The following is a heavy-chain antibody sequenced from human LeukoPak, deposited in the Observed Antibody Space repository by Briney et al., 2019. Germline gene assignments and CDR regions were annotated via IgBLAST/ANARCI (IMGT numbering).Heavy chain of an antibody. CDR3: ARDVVVTSSPDAFDI. Sequence: SETLSLTCIVSGDSVTSGGYFWTWIRQHPGKGLEWIGYISNSGTTSYNPSLKSRVSISVDTSNNQLSLRLSSVTAADTAVYYCARDVVVTSSPDAFDIWGQGTMVTVSS. D-gene: IGHD2-21*02. J-gene: IGHJ3*02. CDR1: GDSVTSGGYF. CDR2: ISNSGTT. V-gene: IGHV4-31*03.